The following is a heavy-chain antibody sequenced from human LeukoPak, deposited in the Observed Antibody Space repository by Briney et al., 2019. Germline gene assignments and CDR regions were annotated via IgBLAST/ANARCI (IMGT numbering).Heavy chain of an antibody. CDR1: GFTFSSYS. J-gene: IGHJ4*02. V-gene: IGHV3-21*01. CDR2: ISSSSSYI. CDR3: ASPYSSRWYELCY. Sequence: GGSLRLSCAASGFTFSSYSMNWVRQAPGKGLEWVSSISSSSSYIYYANSVKGRFTISRDNAKNSLYLQMNSLRAEDTAVYYCASPYSSRWYELCYWGQGTLVTVSS. D-gene: IGHD6-13*01.